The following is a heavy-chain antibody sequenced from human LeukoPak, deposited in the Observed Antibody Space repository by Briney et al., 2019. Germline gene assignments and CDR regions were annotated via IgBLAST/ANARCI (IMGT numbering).Heavy chain of an antibody. Sequence: GGPLRLSCAASGFTFSSYWMSWVRQAPGKGLEWVANIKQDGSERYYVDSVKGRFTISRDNAKNSLYLQMNSLRAEDTAVYYCASATIFGVVIYYWGQGTLVTVSS. J-gene: IGHJ4*02. CDR2: IKQDGSER. CDR1: GFTFSSYW. D-gene: IGHD3-3*01. V-gene: IGHV3-7*01. CDR3: ASATIFGVVIYY.